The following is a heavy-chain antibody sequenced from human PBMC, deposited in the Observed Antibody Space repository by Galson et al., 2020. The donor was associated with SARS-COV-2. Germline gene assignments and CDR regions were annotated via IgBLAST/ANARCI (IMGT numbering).Heavy chain of an antibody. CDR2: ISGTSIYR. CDR1: GFPFSTYT. D-gene: IGHD4-17*01. J-gene: IGHJ4*02. V-gene: IGHV3-21*01. CDR3: AAAPRHDGVAYDY. Sequence: GESLKISCAASGFPFSTYTMNWVRQAPGKGLEWVSSISGTSIYRNYVDSVKGRFTISRDNGKKSLYLQMNSLRAEETAVYYCAAAPRHDGVAYDYWGQGIQVTVSS.